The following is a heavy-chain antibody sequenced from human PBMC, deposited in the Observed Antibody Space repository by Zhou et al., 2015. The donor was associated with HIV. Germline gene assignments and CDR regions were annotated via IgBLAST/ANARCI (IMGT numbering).Heavy chain of an antibody. D-gene: IGHD3-9*01. V-gene: IGHV3-74*02. CDR1: RFTFSSYT. CDR3: ARAGTDWILDS. Sequence: EVQLVESGGGLVKPGGSLRLSCAASRFTFSSYTMNWVRQAPGKGLVWVSRISNDGSSTNYADSVKGRFTISRDNAKSTLYLQMNSLRAEDTALYYCARAGTDWILDSWGQGTLVTVSS. CDR2: ISNDGSST. J-gene: IGHJ4*02.